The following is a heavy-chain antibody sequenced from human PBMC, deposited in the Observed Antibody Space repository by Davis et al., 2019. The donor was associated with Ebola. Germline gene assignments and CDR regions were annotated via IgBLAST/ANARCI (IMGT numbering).Heavy chain of an antibody. J-gene: IGHJ4*02. CDR1: GFTFSSYA. CDR3: TSISRCSGGSCYSEY. Sequence: GESLKISCAASGFTFSSYAMHWVRQASGKGLEWVGRIRSKANSYATAYAASVKGRFTISRDDSKNTAYLQMNSLKTEDTAVYYCTSISRCSGGSCYSEYWGQGTLVTVSS. CDR2: IRSKANSYAT. D-gene: IGHD2-15*01. V-gene: IGHV3-73*01.